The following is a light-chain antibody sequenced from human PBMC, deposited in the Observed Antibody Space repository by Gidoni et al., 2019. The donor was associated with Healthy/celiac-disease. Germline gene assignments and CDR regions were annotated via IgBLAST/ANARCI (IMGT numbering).Light chain of an antibody. V-gene: IGLV3-21*02. CDR2: DDS. J-gene: IGLJ2*01. CDR1: NIGSKS. Sequence: SYVLTQPPSVSVAPAQTARITWGGNNIGSKSVHLYQQKPGQAPVLVVYDDSDRPSGFPERFSGSNSGNTATLTISRVEAGDEADYYCQVWDSSSDHPGVVFGGGTKLTVL. CDR3: QVWDSSSDHPGVV.